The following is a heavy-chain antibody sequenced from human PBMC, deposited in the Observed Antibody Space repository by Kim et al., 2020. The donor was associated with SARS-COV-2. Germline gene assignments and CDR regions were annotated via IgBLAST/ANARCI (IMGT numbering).Heavy chain of an antibody. CDR3: AKTPRVGEPPLDY. D-gene: IGHD1-26*01. J-gene: IGHJ4*02. V-gene: IGHV3-23*03. Sequence: GGSLRLSCAASGFSFSSFAMNWVRQAPGKGLEWVSIIYSDSSRTFYEDSVNGRFTISRDNSKNTLYLQMNSLRVEDTAVYYCAKTPRVGEPPLDYWGQGTLVTVSS. CDR2: IYSDSSRT. CDR1: GFSFSSFA.